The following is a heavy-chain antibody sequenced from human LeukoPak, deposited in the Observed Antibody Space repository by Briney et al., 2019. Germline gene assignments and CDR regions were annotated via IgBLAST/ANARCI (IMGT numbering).Heavy chain of an antibody. V-gene: IGHV4-59*01. CDR1: GGSISSYY. CDR2: IYYSGST. CDR3: ARDAGLLGWFDP. Sequence: SETLSLTCTVSGGSISSYYWSWIRQPPWKGLEWIGYIYYSGSTNYNPSLKSRVTISVDTSKNQFSLKLSSVTAADTAVYYCARDAGLLGWFDPWGQGTLVTVSS. J-gene: IGHJ5*02. D-gene: IGHD5-18*01.